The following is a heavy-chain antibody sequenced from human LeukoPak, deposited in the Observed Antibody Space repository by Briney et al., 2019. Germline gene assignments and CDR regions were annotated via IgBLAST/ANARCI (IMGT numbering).Heavy chain of an antibody. CDR1: GFTFSSYA. CDR2: FSVSGGST. J-gene: IGHJ4*02. Sequence: GGSLRLSCAASGFTFSSYAMSWVRQAPGKGLEWVSTFSVSGGSTHYIDSVKGRFTISRDNSKSTLYLQMNSLRVEDTAVYYCAKLPLLWFGEYYFDYWGQGTLVTVSS. CDR3: AKLPLLWFGEYYFDY. V-gene: IGHV3-23*01. D-gene: IGHD3-10*01.